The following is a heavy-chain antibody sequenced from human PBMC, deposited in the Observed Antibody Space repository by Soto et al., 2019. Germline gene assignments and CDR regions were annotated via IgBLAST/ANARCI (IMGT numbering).Heavy chain of an antibody. Sequence: QVQLQQWGAGLLKPSETLSLTCAVYGESFSGYYWSWIRQPPGKGLEWIGEINLSGSTNYNPTLKNRVTISVDTSKNQFSLKLSSLTAADTPLYYCAGKNVATISSLDYWGQGTLDTVSS. CDR1: GESFSGYY. D-gene: IGHD5-12*01. V-gene: IGHV4-34*02. CDR2: INLSGST. CDR3: AGKNVATISSLDY. J-gene: IGHJ4*02.